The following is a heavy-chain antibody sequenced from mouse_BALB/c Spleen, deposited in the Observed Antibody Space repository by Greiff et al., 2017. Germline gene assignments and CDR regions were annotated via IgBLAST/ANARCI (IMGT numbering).Heavy chain of an antibody. Sequence: DLVKPGASVKLSCKASGYTFTSYWINWIKQRPGQGLEWIGRIAPGSGSTYYNEMFKGKATLTVDTSSSTAYIQLSSLSSEDSAAYFCARYYYGNYFDYWGQGTTLTVSS. CDR1: GYTFTSYW. D-gene: IGHD2-1*01. V-gene: IGHV1S41*01. J-gene: IGHJ2*01. CDR2: IAPGSGST. CDR3: ARYYYGNYFDY.